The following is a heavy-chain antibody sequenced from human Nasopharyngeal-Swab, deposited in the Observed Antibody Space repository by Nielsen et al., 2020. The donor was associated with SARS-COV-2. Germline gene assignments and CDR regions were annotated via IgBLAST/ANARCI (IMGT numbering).Heavy chain of an antibody. CDR3: ARLTGRAGTTDY. D-gene: IGHD3-10*01. Sequence: ASVKVSCKASGYTFISYAMHWVRQAPGHRLEWMGWINAGNGNTKYSQKFQGRVTITRDTSASTAYMELSSLRSEDTAVYYCARLTGRAGTTDYWGQGTLVTVSS. CDR2: INAGNGNT. V-gene: IGHV1-3*01. CDR1: GYTFISYA. J-gene: IGHJ4*02.